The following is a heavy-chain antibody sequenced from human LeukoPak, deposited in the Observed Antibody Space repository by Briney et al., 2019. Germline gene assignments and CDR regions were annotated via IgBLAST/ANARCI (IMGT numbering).Heavy chain of an antibody. D-gene: IGHD6-19*01. CDR2: ISYDGSNK. V-gene: IGHV3-30*18. CDR1: GFTFSSYG. CDR3: AKSGYSSGWPYYYGMDV. J-gene: IGHJ6*04. Sequence: PGRSLRLCCAASGFTFSSYGMHWVRQAAGKGLEWVAVISYDGSNKYYADSVEGRFTISRDNSKNTLYLQMNSRRAEDTAVYYCAKSGYSSGWPYYYGMDVWGKGTTVTVSS.